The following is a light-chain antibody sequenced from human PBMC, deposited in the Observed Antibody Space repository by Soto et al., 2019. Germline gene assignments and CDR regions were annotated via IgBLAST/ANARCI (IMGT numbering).Light chain of an antibody. J-gene: IGKJ1*01. V-gene: IGKV1-5*01. CDR1: QSINSW. CDR2: DAY. CDR3: QQYNSYWT. Sequence: DIQMTQSPSTLSASVGDIVTITCRASQSINSWLAWYQQKPGKAPKLLIYDAYSLESGVPSRFSGSGSGTEFTLTISSLQPDDFATYYCQQYNSYWTFGQGNKVDIK.